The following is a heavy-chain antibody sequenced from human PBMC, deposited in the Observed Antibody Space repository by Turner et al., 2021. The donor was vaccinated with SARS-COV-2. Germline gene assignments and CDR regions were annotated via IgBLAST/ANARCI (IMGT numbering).Heavy chain of an antibody. J-gene: IGHJ4*02. Sequence: QLQLQESGPGLVKPSETLSLTCTVSGCSISSTSYYWGWIRQPPGKGLEWIGSIYYSGSTYYNPSLKSRVTISADTTKNQFSLKLSSVTAADTAVYYCACGYYSRGDYWGQGTLVTVSS. D-gene: IGHD3-3*01. CDR3: ACGYYSRGDY. V-gene: IGHV4-39*01. CDR1: GCSISSTSYY. CDR2: IYYSGST.